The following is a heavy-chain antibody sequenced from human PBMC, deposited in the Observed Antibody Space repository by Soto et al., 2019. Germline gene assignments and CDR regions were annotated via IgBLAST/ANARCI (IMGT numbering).Heavy chain of an antibody. D-gene: IGHD2-21*02. CDR2: IAHNGNT. CDR3: ARDRGGDFLYCMDV. CDR1: GYTISSYG. V-gene: IGHV1-18*01. Sequence: QVQLVQSGAEVKKPGASVKVSCKASGYTISSYGLSCVRQAPGQGLEWMGWIAHNGNTNYARKFQGRFTLTIDTSTVTVYMELRSLLSDDTAVYYCARDRGGDFLYCMDVWGQGTSVTVSS. J-gene: IGHJ6*02.